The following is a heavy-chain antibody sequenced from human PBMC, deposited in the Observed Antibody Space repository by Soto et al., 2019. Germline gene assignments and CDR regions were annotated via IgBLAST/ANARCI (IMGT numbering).Heavy chain of an antibody. CDR1: GGSISSGGYY. D-gene: IGHD3-22*01. CDR2: IYYSGST. Sequence: QVQLQESGPGLVKPSQTLSLTCTVSGGSISSGGYYWSWILQHPGKGLEWIGYIYYSGSTYYNPSLKSRVTISVDTSKNQFSLKLSSVTAADTAVYYCARDRSGYNWFDPWGQGTLVTVSS. CDR3: ARDRSGYNWFDP. V-gene: IGHV4-31*03. J-gene: IGHJ5*02.